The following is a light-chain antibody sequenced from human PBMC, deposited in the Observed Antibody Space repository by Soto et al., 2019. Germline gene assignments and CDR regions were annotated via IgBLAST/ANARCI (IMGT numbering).Light chain of an antibody. V-gene: IGLV4-69*01. CDR2: LNSDGSH. Sequence: QLVLTQSPSASASLGTSVKLTCTLSSGRSSYAIAWHQQQPEKGPPYLMKLNSDGSHNKGDGIPDRFSGSSSGAERYLTISCLQSEDEADYYCQTWGTGTVVFGGGTKLTVL. CDR1: SGRSSYA. CDR3: QTWGTGTVV. J-gene: IGLJ2*01.